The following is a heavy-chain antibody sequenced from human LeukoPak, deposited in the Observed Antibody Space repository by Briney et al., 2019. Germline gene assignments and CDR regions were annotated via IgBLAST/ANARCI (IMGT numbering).Heavy chain of an antibody. Sequence: SETLSLTCAVYGGSFSGYYWSWIRQPPGKGLEWIGEINHSGSTNYNSSLKSRVTISVDTSKNQFSLKLSSVTAADTAVYYCARGMGSGSYPNDYWGQGTLVTVSS. CDR2: INHSGST. D-gene: IGHD1-26*01. J-gene: IGHJ4*02. CDR1: GGSFSGYY. CDR3: ARGMGSGSYPNDY. V-gene: IGHV4-34*01.